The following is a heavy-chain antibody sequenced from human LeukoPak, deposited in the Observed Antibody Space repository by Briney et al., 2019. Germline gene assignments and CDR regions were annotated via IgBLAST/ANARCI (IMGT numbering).Heavy chain of an antibody. CDR2: IYYSGST. D-gene: IGHD6-19*01. V-gene: IGHV4-59*01. Sequence: PSETLSLTCSVSGGSISSYHWSWIRQPPGKGLEWIGYIYYSGSTHYNPSLKSRVTITVDTSNNQFSLKLSSVTAADTAVYFCARGLAVSGRSSLDFWGQGTLVTVSS. CDR3: ARGLAVSGRSSLDF. J-gene: IGHJ4*02. CDR1: GGSISSYH.